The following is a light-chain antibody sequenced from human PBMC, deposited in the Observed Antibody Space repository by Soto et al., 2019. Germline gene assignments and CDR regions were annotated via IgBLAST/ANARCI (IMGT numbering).Light chain of an antibody. Sequence: EIVLTQSPATLSLSPGERATLSCRASQSVSSYLAWYQQKPGQAPRLLIYDASNRATGIPARFSGSGSGTGFTLTITSLEPEDFAVYFCHQRYNWPRVTFGQGTRLEI. J-gene: IGKJ5*01. CDR2: DAS. V-gene: IGKV3-11*01. CDR1: QSVSSY. CDR3: HQRYNWPRVT.